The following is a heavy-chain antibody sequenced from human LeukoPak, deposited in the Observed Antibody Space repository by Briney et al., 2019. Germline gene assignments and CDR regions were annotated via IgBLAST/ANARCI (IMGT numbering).Heavy chain of an antibody. Sequence: GGSLRLSCAASGFTFSSYAMNWVRQAPGKGLDWVAVISFDGSKKYYADSVKGRFTISRDNSKNTVVLQMNSLRAEDTAVYYCARDEGYSNSWFAVDYWGQGTLVTVSS. CDR2: ISFDGSKK. CDR1: GFTFSSYA. J-gene: IGHJ4*02. CDR3: ARDEGYSNSWFAVDY. D-gene: IGHD6-13*01. V-gene: IGHV3-30*03.